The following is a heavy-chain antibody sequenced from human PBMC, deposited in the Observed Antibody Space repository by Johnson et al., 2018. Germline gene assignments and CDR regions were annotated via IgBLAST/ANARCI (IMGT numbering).Heavy chain of an antibody. V-gene: IGHV3-33*01. J-gene: IGHJ6*02. D-gene: IGHD3-10*01. CDR1: GFTFSNYG. CDR2: IWFAGNNK. Sequence: QVQLGQAGGGVVPPRRTLRLSCEASGFTFSNYGMHWVRKAPGKGLEWVALIWFAGNNKYYGKSGKGRFPVSRDNSKNTLNLQMNRLRAEDTAVYYCARTHGSGRVRSNNGMDVWGQGTPVTVSS. CDR3: ARTHGSGRVRSNNGMDV.